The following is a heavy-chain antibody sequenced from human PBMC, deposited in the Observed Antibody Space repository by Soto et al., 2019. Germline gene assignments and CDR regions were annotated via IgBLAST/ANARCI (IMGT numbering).Heavy chain of an antibody. J-gene: IGHJ4*02. CDR2: IDPSDSQT. Sequence: PAESVKISCNGPGYSFAGYWITWVRQKPWKGLEWMGRIDPSDSQTYYSPSFRGHVTISVTKSITTVFLQWSSLRASDTAMYYCARQIYDSDTGPNFQYYFDSWGQGTPVTVSS. V-gene: IGHV5-10-1*01. CDR3: ARQIYDSDTGPNFQYYFDS. D-gene: IGHD3-22*01. CDR1: GYSFAGYW.